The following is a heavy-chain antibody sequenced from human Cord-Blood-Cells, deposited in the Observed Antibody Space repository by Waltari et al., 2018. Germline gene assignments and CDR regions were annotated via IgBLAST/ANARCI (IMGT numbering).Heavy chain of an antibody. CDR2: INHSGST. V-gene: IGHV4-34*01. CDR3: ARGRQLGIVLPYYFDY. CDR1: GGSFSGYY. Sequence: QVQLQQWGAGLLKPSETLSLPGAVYGGSFSGYYWSGIRQPPGKGLEWIGEINHSGSTNYNPSLKSRVTISVDTSKNQFSLKLSSVTAADTAVYYCARGRQLGIVLPYYFDYWGQGTLVTVSS. D-gene: IGHD7-27*01. J-gene: IGHJ4*02.